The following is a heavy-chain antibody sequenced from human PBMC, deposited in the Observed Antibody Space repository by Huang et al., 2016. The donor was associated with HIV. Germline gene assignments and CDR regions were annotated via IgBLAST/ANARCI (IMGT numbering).Heavy chain of an antibody. CDR1: GGSISSSSYY. J-gene: IGHJ6*03. CDR2: IYYIGNG. V-gene: IGHV4-39*01. Sequence: QLQLQESGPGLVKPSETLSLTCTVSGGSISSSSYYWGWIRQSPGTGLEWIGSIYYIGNGYYNPSLKSRVTMSVDRSSNQFSLKMHSVTAADTAVYYCASRTTVTTTSNYHYFYMDVWGKGTTVIVSS. D-gene: IGHD4-17*01. CDR3: ASRTTVTTTSNYHYFYMDV.